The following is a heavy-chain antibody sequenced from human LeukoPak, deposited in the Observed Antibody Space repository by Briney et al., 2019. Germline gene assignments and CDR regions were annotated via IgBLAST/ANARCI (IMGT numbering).Heavy chain of an antibody. J-gene: IGHJ4*02. CDR1: GFTFNSYA. CDR3: AKDLSYDFWSGYSLDY. D-gene: IGHD3-3*01. Sequence: PGGSLRLSCAASGFTFNSYAMSWVRQAPGKGLEWVSAIGGSGGSTYYADSVKGRFTISRDNSKNTLYLQMNSLRAEDMAVYYCAKDLSYDFWSGYSLDYWGQGTLVTVSS. CDR2: IGGSGGST. V-gene: IGHV3-23*01.